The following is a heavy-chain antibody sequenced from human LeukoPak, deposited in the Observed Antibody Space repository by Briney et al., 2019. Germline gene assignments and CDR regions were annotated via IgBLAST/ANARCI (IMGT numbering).Heavy chain of an antibody. J-gene: IGHJ3*01. CDR1: GASINDHY. CDR2: EYYAGST. CDR3: ARHRFAWYDFDV. D-gene: IGHD3-9*01. Sequence: SETLSLTCTVSGASINDHYWSWIRQPPGKGLEWIGYEYYAGSTSTNPSLESRVTISVDTSKNQFSLNLYSVTAADTAVYYCARHRFAWYDFDVWGQGTRVTVS. V-gene: IGHV4-59*08.